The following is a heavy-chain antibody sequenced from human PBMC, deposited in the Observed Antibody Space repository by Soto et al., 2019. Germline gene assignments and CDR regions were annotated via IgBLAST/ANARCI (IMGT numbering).Heavy chain of an antibody. CDR3: ARKNRVFDVDP. J-gene: IGHJ5*02. V-gene: IGHV4-39*01. CDR2: IYYSGST. Sequence: ASETLSLTGTVSGGAISSSSYYWGWIRQPPGKGLEGSGSIYYSGSTYYNPSLKSRVTISVDTSKNPFSLKLSSVTAADTAVYYCARKNRVFDVDPWGQGTLVTVSS. D-gene: IGHD2-21*01. CDR1: GGAISSSSYY.